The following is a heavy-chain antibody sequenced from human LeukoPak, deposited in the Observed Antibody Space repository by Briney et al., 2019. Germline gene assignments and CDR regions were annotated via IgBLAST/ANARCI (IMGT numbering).Heavy chain of an antibody. CDR2: IYPGDSDT. D-gene: IGHD3-16*01. Sequence: HGESLKISCKGSGYSFTSHWSGWVRQMPGKGLEWMGIIYPGDSDTTYSPSFQGQVTISADKSISTAYLQWSSLKASDTAMYYCARIEYYAGDYWGQGTLVTVSS. CDR1: GYSFTSHW. CDR3: ARIEYYAGDY. J-gene: IGHJ4*02. V-gene: IGHV5-51*01.